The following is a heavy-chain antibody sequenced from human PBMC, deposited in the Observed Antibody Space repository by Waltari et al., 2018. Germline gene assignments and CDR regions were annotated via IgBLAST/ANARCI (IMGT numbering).Heavy chain of an antibody. D-gene: IGHD6-19*01. V-gene: IGHV3-23*01. J-gene: IGHJ5*01. Sequence: EAQLLESGGDFVHPGGSLRPSCVASGYPFLNRAVGSVSLDRGKGLEWVSGISGSGETTYYTEAVKGRFTISRDNSKNMLYLQMSSLRGDDTAVYYCAKEGGRWLVANWVDFWGQGTLVTVSS. CDR1: GYPFLNRA. CDR3: AKEGGRWLVANWVDF. CDR2: ISGSGETT.